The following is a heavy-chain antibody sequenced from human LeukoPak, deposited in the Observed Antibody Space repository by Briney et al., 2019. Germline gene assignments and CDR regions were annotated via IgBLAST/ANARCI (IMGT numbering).Heavy chain of an antibody. CDR2: INEDGSAK. V-gene: IGHV3-7*01. D-gene: IGHD3-3*01. CDR1: GFTFNDYW. CDR3: ARDSRMNYYAS. J-gene: IGHJ5*02. Sequence: GGSLRLSCTASGFTFNDYWMTWVRQTPGKGLEWLANINEDGSAKNYVDSVKGRFTISRDNAVNSLYLQMNSLRAEDTAMYYCARDSRMNYYASWGRGTLVTISS.